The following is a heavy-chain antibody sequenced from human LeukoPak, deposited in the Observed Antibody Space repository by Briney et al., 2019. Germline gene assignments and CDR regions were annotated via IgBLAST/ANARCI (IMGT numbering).Heavy chain of an antibody. V-gene: IGHV1-2*02. J-gene: IGHJ4*02. CDR3: AREISITTAYDY. Sequence: GASVKVSCKASGYTFTGYYMRWVRQAPGQGLEWMGWINPNSGGTSYAQKFQGRVTMTRDMSTSTVYMELSSLRSEDTAVYYCAREISITTAYDYWGQGTLVTVSS. CDR1: GYTFTGYY. D-gene: IGHD3-3*01. CDR2: INPNSGGT.